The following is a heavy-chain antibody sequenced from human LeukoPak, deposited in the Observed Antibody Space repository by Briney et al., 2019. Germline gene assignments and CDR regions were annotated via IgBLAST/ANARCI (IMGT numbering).Heavy chain of an antibody. CDR3: ASSYYYDSSGWNDAFDI. V-gene: IGHV1-69*05. J-gene: IGHJ3*02. CDR2: IIPIFGTA. Sequence: SVKVSCKASGGTFSSYTISWVRQAPGQGLEWMGGIIPIFGTASYAQKFQGRVTITTDESTSTAYMELSSLRSEDTAVYYCASSYYYDSSGWNDAFDIWGQGTMVTVSS. D-gene: IGHD3-22*01. CDR1: GGTFSSYT.